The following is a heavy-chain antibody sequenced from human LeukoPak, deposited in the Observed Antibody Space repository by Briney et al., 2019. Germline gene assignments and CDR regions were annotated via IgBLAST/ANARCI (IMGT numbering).Heavy chain of an antibody. D-gene: IGHD6-6*01. Sequence: PGGSLRLSCAASGFTFSSYGMHWVRQAPGKGLEWVAFIRYEGSKKYYADSVKGRFTISRDNSKNTLYLQMNSLRAEDTAVYYCAKVPYSSSASKVTDYWGQGTLVTVSS. CDR1: GFTFSSYG. CDR3: AKVPYSSSASKVTDY. J-gene: IGHJ4*02. CDR2: IRYEGSKK. V-gene: IGHV3-30*02.